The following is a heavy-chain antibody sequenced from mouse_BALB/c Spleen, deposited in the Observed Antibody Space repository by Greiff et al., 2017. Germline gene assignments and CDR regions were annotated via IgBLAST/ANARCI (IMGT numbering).Heavy chain of an antibody. D-gene: IGHD1-2*01. CDR1: GYTFTSYW. V-gene: IGHV1S81*02. J-gene: IGHJ1*01. CDR3: ARSATTTATSWYFDV. Sequence: QVQLKQPGAELVKPGASVKLSCKASGYTFTSYWMHWVKQRPGQGLEWIGEINPSNGRTNYNEKFKSKATLTVDKSSSTAYMQLSSLTSEDSAVYYCARSATTTATSWYFDVWGAGTTVTVSS. CDR2: INPSNGRT.